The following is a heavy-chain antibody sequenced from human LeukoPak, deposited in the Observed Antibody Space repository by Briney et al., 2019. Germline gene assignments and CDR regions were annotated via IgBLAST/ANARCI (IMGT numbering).Heavy chain of an antibody. D-gene: IGHD3-3*01. CDR1: GFTFSSYG. J-gene: IGHJ4*02. CDR2: IRYDGSNK. V-gene: IGHV3-30*02. CDR3: AKGERFLEWLLDFDY. Sequence: GVSLRLSCAASGFTFSSYGMHWVRQAPGKGLEWVAFIRYDGSNKYYADSVKGRFTISRDNSKNTLYLQMNSLRAEDTAVYYCAKGERFLEWLLDFDYWGQGTLVTVSS.